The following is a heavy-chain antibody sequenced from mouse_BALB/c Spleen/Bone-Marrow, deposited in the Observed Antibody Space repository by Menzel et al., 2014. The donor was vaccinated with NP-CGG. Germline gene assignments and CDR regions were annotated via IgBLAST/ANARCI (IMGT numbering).Heavy chain of an antibody. Sequence: VQRVESGPGLVAPSQSLSITCTVSGFSLTSYGLHWVRQPPGKSLEWLGVIWAGGSTNYNSALMSRLSISKDNSKSQVVLKMNSLQTDDTAMYYCARDRGPPYWGQGTLVTASA. J-gene: IGHJ3*01. CDR2: IWAGGST. CDR1: GFSLTSYG. D-gene: IGHD3-1*01. CDR3: ARDRGPPY. V-gene: IGHV2-9*02.